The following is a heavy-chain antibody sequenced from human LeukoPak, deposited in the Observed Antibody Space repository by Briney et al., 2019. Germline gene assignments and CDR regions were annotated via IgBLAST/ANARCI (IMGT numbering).Heavy chain of an antibody. Sequence: GGSLRLSCAASGFTFSTYWTHWVRQAPGKGLVWVSRISPDGSYTNYADAVKGRFTISRDNAKNTLYLQMNSLRAEDTAVYYCARDSSSSSWFDPWGQGTLVTVSS. J-gene: IGHJ5*02. V-gene: IGHV3-74*01. D-gene: IGHD6-6*01. CDR3: ARDSSSSSWFDP. CDR2: ISPDGSYT. CDR1: GFTFSTYW.